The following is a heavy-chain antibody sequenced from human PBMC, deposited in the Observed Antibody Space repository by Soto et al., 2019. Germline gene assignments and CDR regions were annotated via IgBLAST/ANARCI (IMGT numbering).Heavy chain of an antibody. V-gene: IGHV3-21*01. D-gene: IGHD4-17*01. J-gene: IGHJ5*02. CDR1: GFTFSSYS. Sequence: EVQLVESGGGLVKPGGSLRLFCAASGFTFSSYSMNWVRQAPGKGLEWVSSISSSSSYIYYADSVKGRFTISRDNAKNSLYLQMNSLRAEDTAVYYCARGTVAYGDYVGGWFDPWGQGTLVTVSS. CDR3: ARGTVAYGDYVGGWFDP. CDR2: ISSSSSYI.